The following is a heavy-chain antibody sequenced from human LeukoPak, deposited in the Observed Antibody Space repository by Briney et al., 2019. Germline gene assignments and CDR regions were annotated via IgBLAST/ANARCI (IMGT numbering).Heavy chain of an antibody. D-gene: IGHD2-15*01. J-gene: IGHJ4*02. CDR1: GFTFSSYA. V-gene: IGHV3-23*01. Sequence: GGSLRLSCAASGFTFSSYAMSWVRQAPGKGLEWVSAISGSGGSTYYADSVKGRFTISRDNSKNTLYLQMNSLRAEDTAVYYCAKDALDIVVVVAATPGYCFDYWGEGRLVGVSS. CDR3: AKDALDIVVVVAATPGYCFDY. CDR2: ISGSGGST.